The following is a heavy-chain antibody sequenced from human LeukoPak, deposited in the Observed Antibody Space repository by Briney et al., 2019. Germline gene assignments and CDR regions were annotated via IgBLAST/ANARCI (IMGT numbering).Heavy chain of an antibody. CDR2: ISSSGSTI. Sequence: GGSLRLSCAASGFTFSDYYMSWIRQAPGKGLEWVSYISSSGSTIYYADSVKGRFTISRDNAKNSLYLQMNSLRAEDTAVYYCARVWYQLWPGPDAFDIWGQGTMATVSS. V-gene: IGHV3-11*01. CDR3: ARVWYQLWPGPDAFDI. J-gene: IGHJ3*02. CDR1: GFTFSDYY. D-gene: IGHD5-18*01.